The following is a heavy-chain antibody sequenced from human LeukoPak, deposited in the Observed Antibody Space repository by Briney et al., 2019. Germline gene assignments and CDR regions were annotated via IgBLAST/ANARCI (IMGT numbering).Heavy chain of an antibody. Sequence: PGGSLRLSCAASGFTFSSYAMHWVRQAPGKGLEWVAVISYDGSNKYYADSVKGRLTISRDNSKNTLYLQMNSLRAEDTAVYYCARDPGVVVAATALDYWGQGTLVTVSS. CDR2: ISYDGSNK. CDR3: ARDPGVVVAATALDY. CDR1: GFTFSSYA. D-gene: IGHD2-15*01. J-gene: IGHJ4*02. V-gene: IGHV3-30-3*01.